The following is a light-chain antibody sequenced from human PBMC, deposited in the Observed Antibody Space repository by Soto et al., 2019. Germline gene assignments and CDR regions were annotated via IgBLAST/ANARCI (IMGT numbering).Light chain of an antibody. Sequence: EIVLTQSPGTLSLSSGERATLSCRASQSVSSSYLAWYQQKPGQAPRLLIYGASTRATGIPDRFSGSGSGTDFTLTISRLEPEDFAVYDCQQYGSSPVAFGQGTKVEIK. CDR3: QQYGSSPVA. CDR2: GAS. CDR1: QSVSSSY. J-gene: IGKJ1*01. V-gene: IGKV3-20*01.